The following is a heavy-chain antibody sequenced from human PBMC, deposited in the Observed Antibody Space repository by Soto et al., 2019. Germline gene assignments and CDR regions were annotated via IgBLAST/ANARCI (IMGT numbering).Heavy chain of an antibody. V-gene: IGHV3-48*03. D-gene: IGHD3-16*01. CDR3: ARDLTGGDGYGMDV. CDR2: ISSSGSTI. Sequence: GGSLRLSCAASGFTFSSYEMNWVRQAPGKGLEWVSYISSSGSTIYYADSVKGRFTISRDNAKNSLYLQMNSLRAEDTAVYYCARDLTGGDGYGMDVWGQGTTVTVSS. CDR1: GFTFSSYE. J-gene: IGHJ6*02.